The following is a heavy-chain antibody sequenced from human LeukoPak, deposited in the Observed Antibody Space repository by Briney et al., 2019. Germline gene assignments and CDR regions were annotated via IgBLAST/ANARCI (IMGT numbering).Heavy chain of an antibody. J-gene: IGHJ6*03. CDR1: GGCFIGYY. CDR3: ARNEAAAAGKGLSSEGARSHGARKNYMDV. V-gene: IGHV4-34*01. Sequence: SETLPHTCAVYGGCFIGYYWSGIRQPPPKGLDWIGEINYSGSTNYKPSLKSRVTISVDTSKNQFSLKLSSVTAADTDVYYCARNEAAAAGKGLSSEGARSHGARKNYMDVWGKGTTVTVSS. CDR2: INYSGST. D-gene: IGHD6-13*01.